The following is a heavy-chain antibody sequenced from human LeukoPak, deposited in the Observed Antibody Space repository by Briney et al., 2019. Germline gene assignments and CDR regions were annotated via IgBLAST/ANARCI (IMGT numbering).Heavy chain of an antibody. D-gene: IGHD4/OR15-4a*01. CDR2: ITSSGTYN. Sequence: GGSLRLSCAASGFPFSNYNMNWVRQAPGKAMEWVSSITSSGTYNFYADSVRGRFTISRDNAKNSLYLQMDSLGPEDTAVYYCARRAGAYSHPYDYWGQGTLVTVSS. CDR3: ARRAGAYSHPYDY. V-gene: IGHV3-21*01. J-gene: IGHJ4*02. CDR1: GFPFSNYN.